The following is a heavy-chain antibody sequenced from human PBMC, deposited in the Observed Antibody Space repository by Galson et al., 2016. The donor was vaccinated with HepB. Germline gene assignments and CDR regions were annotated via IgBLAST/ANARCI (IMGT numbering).Heavy chain of an antibody. CDR1: GFTFSNYA. J-gene: IGHJ3*02. V-gene: IGHV3-23*01. Sequence: SLRLSCAASGFTFSNYAMSWVRQAPGKGLEWVSGINGIGGSTFYADSVKGRVTISRDNSKNTLYLEMNSLRVEDTAVYYCAKDLEGSGWFHDAFDIWGQGTMVTVSS. CDR3: AKDLEGSGWFHDAFDI. D-gene: IGHD6-19*01. CDR2: INGIGGST.